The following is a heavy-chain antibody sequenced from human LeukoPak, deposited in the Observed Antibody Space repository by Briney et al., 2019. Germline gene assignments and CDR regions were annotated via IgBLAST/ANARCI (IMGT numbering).Heavy chain of an antibody. V-gene: IGHV1-69*13. CDR1: GGTFSSYA. CDR2: IIPIFGTA. Sequence: GASVKVSCKASGGTFSSYAISWVRQAPGQGLEWMGGIIPIFGTANYAQKFQGRVTITADEPTSTAYMELSSLRSKDTAVYYCAFRELRGVIITSLDYWGQGTLVTVSS. D-gene: IGHD3-10*01. J-gene: IGHJ4*02. CDR3: AFRELRGVIITSLDY.